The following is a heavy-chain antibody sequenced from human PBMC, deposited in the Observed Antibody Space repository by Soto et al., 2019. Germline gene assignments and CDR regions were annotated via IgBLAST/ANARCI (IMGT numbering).Heavy chain of an antibody. Sequence: QVQLVQSGAEVKKPGASVKVSCKASGYTFTSYDINWVRQATGQGLEWMGWMNPNSGNTGYAQKFQGRVTMSRNTSISTGYMELSSLRSEDTAVYYCARETSGSYHLDYWGQGTLVTVSS. CDR3: ARETSGSYHLDY. CDR2: MNPNSGNT. CDR1: GYTFTSYD. V-gene: IGHV1-8*01. J-gene: IGHJ4*02. D-gene: IGHD1-26*01.